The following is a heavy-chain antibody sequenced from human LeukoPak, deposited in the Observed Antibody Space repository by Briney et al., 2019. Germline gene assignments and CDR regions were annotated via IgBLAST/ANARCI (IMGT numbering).Heavy chain of an antibody. CDR3: AKDSGWYPFFDY. D-gene: IGHD6-19*01. CDR2: ISGRGGST. V-gene: IGHV3-23*01. Sequence: PGGSLRLSCAASGFTFSSYSMNWVRQAPGKGLEWVSAISGRGGSTYYADSVKGRFTISRDNSKNTLYLQMNSLRAEDTAVYYCAKDSGWYPFFDYWGQGTLVTVSS. J-gene: IGHJ4*02. CDR1: GFTFSSYS.